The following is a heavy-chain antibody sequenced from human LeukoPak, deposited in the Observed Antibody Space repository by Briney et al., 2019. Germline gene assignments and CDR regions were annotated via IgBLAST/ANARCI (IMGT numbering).Heavy chain of an antibody. D-gene: IGHD2-15*01. CDR1: GFIFSNYG. CDR3: ARGTSSSCYSAPNY. CDR2: ISASGSAT. V-gene: IGHV3-23*01. Sequence: GGSLRLSCAASGFIFSNYGMNWVRQAPGKGLEWVAAISASGSATSYADSVRGRFTISRDNSKNTLSQQLNSLRAEDTAVYYCARGTSSSCYSAPNYWGQGTLVTVSS. J-gene: IGHJ4*02.